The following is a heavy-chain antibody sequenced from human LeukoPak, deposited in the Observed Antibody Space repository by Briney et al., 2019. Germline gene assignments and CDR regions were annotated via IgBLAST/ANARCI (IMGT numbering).Heavy chain of an antibody. CDR1: GGSISSYY. CDR2: IYYSGST. CDR3: ARGGTVTTSLRYYHYYMDV. Sequence: SETLSLTCTVSGGSISSYYWSWIRQPPGKGLEWIGYIYYSGSTNYNPSLKSRVTISVDTSKNQFSLKLSSVTAADTAVYYCARGGTVTTSLRYYHYYMDVWGKGTTVTISS. D-gene: IGHD4-17*01. V-gene: IGHV4-59*01. J-gene: IGHJ6*03.